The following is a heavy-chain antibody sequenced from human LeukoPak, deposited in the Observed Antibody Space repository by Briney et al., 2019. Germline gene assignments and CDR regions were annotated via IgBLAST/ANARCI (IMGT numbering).Heavy chain of an antibody. CDR1: GGSISSYY. CDR3: ARVSSGSYLYLDY. D-gene: IGHD1-26*01. Sequence: SETLSLTCTVSGGSISSYYWSWIRQPPGKGLEWIGYIYYSGNTNYNPSLKSRVTISVDTSKNQFSLNLSSVTAADTAVYYCARVSSGSYLYLDYWGQGTLVTASS. J-gene: IGHJ4*02. V-gene: IGHV4-59*01. CDR2: IYYSGNT.